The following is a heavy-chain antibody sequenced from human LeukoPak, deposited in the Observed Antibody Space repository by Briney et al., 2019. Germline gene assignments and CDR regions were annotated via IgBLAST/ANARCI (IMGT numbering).Heavy chain of an antibody. J-gene: IGHJ4*02. CDR1: GFTFGDYA. CDR2: IRGDGCTT. Sequence: PGGSLRLSCAASGFTFGDYAMHWVRQAPGKGLEWVSLIRGDGCTTSYAGSVKGRFTISRDNSKNPLYLQMSSLRGEDTAMYYCAKDAVAGTWLHYWGQGTLVTVSS. CDR3: AKDAVAGTWLHY. D-gene: IGHD6-19*01. V-gene: IGHV3-43*02.